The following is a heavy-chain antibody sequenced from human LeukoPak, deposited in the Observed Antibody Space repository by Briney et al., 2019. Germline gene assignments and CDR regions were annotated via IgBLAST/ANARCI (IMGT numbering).Heavy chain of an antibody. CDR1: GFTFSTYW. D-gene: IGHD6-19*01. Sequence: GGSLRLSCAASGFTFSTYWMHWVRQTPGKGLEWVSAISGSGDSTYYADSVRGRFTISRDNSQNTLYLQMDSLRAEDTAVYYCAKRSGASTYYFDYWGQGALLTVSS. CDR3: AKRSGASTYYFDY. J-gene: IGHJ4*02. CDR2: ISGSGDST. V-gene: IGHV3-23*01.